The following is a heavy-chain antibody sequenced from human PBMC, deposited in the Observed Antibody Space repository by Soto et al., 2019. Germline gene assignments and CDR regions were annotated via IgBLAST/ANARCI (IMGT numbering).Heavy chain of an antibody. D-gene: IGHD1-20*01. CDR2: IYYSGST. Sequence: PSETLSLTCTVSGGSISSYYCSWIRQPPGKGLEWIGYIYYSGSTNYNPSLKSRVTISVDTSKNQFSLKLSSVTAADTAVYYCARRYGRNFDYWGQGTLVTVSS. J-gene: IGHJ4*02. CDR3: ARRYGRNFDY. CDR1: GGSISSYY. V-gene: IGHV4-59*01.